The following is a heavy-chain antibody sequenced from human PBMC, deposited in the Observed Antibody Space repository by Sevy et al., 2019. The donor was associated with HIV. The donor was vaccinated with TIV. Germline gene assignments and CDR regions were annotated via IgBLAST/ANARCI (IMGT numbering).Heavy chain of an antibody. Sequence: GGSLRLSCAASGFTFSSYSMNWVRQAPGKGLEWVSYISSSSSTIYYADSVKGRFTISRDNAKNSLYLQMNSLRDEDTAVYYCARDQLPDMVVVGAAIGFDPWGQGTLVTVSS. CDR3: ARDQLPDMVVVGAAIGFDP. J-gene: IGHJ5*02. CDR2: ISSSSSTI. V-gene: IGHV3-48*02. CDR1: GFTFSSYS. D-gene: IGHD2-15*01.